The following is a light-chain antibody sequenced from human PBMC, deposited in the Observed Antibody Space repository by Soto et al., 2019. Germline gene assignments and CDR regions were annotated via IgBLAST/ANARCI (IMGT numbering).Light chain of an antibody. CDR3: QQYNNWPWT. Sequence: EIVMTQSPAALSVSPGGRATLSCRASQSISDTLAWYQHKPGQAPRLLIYGASTRATGFPARFSGSGSGTDFTLTISSLQSEDFAVYYCQQYNNWPWTFGQGTKVDI. CDR2: GAS. J-gene: IGKJ1*01. CDR1: QSISDT. V-gene: IGKV3-15*01.